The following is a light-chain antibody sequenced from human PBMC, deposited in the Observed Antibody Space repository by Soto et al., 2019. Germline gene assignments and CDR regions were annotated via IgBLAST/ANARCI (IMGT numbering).Light chain of an antibody. J-gene: IGKJ1*01. CDR2: KAS. CDR1: QSISSW. Sequence: DIQMTQSPSTLSASVADRVIITCRASQSISSWLAWYQQKPGKAPKXLIYKASSLESGVPSRFSGSGSGTEFTLTISSLQPDDFATYYCQQYNSYGTFGQGTKVDI. CDR3: QQYNSYGT. V-gene: IGKV1-5*03.